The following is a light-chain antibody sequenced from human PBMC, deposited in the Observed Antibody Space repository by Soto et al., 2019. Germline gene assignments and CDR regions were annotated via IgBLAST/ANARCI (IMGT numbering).Light chain of an antibody. V-gene: IGKV1-5*01. Sequence: DIQMTQSPSTLSASVGDRVTITCRASQSISSWLAWHQQKPGKAPKLLIYDASSLEIGVPSRFSVSGSGTELTLTLSSLQPDDFATYDCQPYNSYSPWTFGQGTKVDIK. J-gene: IGKJ1*01. CDR2: DAS. CDR1: QSISSW. CDR3: QPYNSYSPWT.